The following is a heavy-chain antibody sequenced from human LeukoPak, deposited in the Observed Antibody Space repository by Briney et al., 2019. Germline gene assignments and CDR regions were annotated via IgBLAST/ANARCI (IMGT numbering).Heavy chain of an antibody. D-gene: IGHD3-10*01. CDR2: ISTYTGDT. CDR1: GYTFTIRG. Sequence: ASVTVSCTASGYTFTIRGISWVRRAPGQGLEWLGWISTYTGDTNYAQTLQGRVTITTDTPTATAYMELRSLTSDDTAVYYCAREGGGNTMAGDYWGQGTLVTVSS. V-gene: IGHV1-18*04. CDR3: AREGGGNTMAGDY. J-gene: IGHJ4*02.